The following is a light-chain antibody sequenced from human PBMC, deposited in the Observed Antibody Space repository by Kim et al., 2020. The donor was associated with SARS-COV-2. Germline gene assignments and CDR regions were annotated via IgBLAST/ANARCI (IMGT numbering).Light chain of an antibody. CDR1: NIGSKS. CDR2: YDS. J-gene: IGLJ3*02. V-gene: IGLV3-21*04. CDR3: QVWDSSSDHL. Sequence: SYELTQPPSVSVAPGKTASITCGGNNIGSKSVHWYQQKPGQAPVLVIYYDSDRPSGIPERFSGSNSGNTATLTISRVEAGDEADYYCQVWDSSSDHLFGGGTQLTVL.